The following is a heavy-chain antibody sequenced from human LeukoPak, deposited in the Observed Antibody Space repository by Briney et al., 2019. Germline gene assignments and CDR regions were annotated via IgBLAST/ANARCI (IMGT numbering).Heavy chain of an antibody. Sequence: SETLSLNCTVSGGSISSSSYYWGWIRQPPGKGLEWIGSIYYSGSTHYNPSLKSRVTISVDTSNNQFSLKLSSVTAADTAVYYCARRRLYCSGGSCYSFWFDPWGQGTLVTVSS. J-gene: IGHJ5*02. CDR1: GGSISSSSYY. CDR3: ARRRLYCSGGSCYSFWFDP. CDR2: IYYSGST. D-gene: IGHD2-15*01. V-gene: IGHV4-39*01.